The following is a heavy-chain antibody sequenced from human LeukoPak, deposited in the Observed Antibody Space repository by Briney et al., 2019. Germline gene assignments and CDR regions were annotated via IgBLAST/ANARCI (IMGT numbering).Heavy chain of an antibody. Sequence: SETLSLTCTVSGGSISSSSYYWGWIRQPPGKGLEWIGYIYYSGSTNYNPSLKSRVTISVDTSKNQFSLRLSSVTAADTAVYYCARYGRYSSSYYYYYMDVWGKGTTVTVSS. J-gene: IGHJ6*03. CDR2: IYYSGST. CDR1: GGSISSSSYY. D-gene: IGHD6-13*01. CDR3: ARYGRYSSSYYYYYMDV. V-gene: IGHV4-61*05.